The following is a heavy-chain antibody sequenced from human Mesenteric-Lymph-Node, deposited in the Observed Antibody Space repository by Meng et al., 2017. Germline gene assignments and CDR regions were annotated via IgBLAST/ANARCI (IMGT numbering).Heavy chain of an antibody. Sequence: GESLKISCAASGFTFSSYGMHWVRQAPGKGLEWVAVIWYDGSNKYYADSVKGRFTISRDNSKNTLYLQMNSLRAEDTAVYYCAREGGIAVAEYYFDYWGQGTLVTVSS. CDR1: GFTFSSYG. CDR3: AREGGIAVAEYYFDY. V-gene: IGHV3-33*01. CDR2: IWYDGSNK. J-gene: IGHJ4*02. D-gene: IGHD6-19*01.